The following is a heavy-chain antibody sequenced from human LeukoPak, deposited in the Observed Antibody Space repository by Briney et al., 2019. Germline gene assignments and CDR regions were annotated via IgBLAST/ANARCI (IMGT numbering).Heavy chain of an antibody. D-gene: IGHD3-22*01. CDR3: AKDRLGGGYYDSSGYLFDY. CDR1: GFTVSSNY. Sequence: LGGSLRLSCAASGFTVSSNYMSWVRQAPGKGLEWVSAISGSGGSTYYADSVKGRFTISRDNSKNTLYLQMNSLRAEDTAVYYCAKDRLGGGYYDSSGYLFDYWGQGTLVTVSS. J-gene: IGHJ4*02. V-gene: IGHV3-23*01. CDR2: ISGSGGST.